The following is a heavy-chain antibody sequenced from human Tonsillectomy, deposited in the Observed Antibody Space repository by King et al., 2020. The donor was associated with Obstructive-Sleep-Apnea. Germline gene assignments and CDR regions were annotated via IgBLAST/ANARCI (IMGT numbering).Heavy chain of an antibody. Sequence: VQLVESGGVVVQPGGSLRLSCAASGFTFDDYTMHWVRQAPGKGLEWVSLISWDGGSTYYADSVKGRFTISRDNSKNSLYLQMNSLRTEDTALYYCAKDIAPKGFWSAEGHLTYDYWGHGTLVTVSS. D-gene: IGHD3-3*01. CDR3: AKDIAPKGFWSAEGHLTYDY. CDR2: ISWDGGST. CDR1: GFTFDDYT. V-gene: IGHV3-43*01. J-gene: IGHJ4*01.